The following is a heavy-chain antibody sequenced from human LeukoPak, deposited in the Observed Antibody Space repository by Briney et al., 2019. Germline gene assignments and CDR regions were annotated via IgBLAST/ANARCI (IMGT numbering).Heavy chain of an antibody. CDR1: GFTFNNYA. V-gene: IGHV3-23*01. J-gene: IGHJ4*02. CDR2: ISGSGVYT. D-gene: IGHD6-6*01. CDR3: ARGAPRPF. Sequence: GGSLRLSCTASGFTFNNYAMSWVRQAPGKGLEWVSSISGSGVYTHYADSVRGRSTISRDTSKNTLYLQMNSLRAEDTAVYYCARGAPRPFWGQGTLVTVSS.